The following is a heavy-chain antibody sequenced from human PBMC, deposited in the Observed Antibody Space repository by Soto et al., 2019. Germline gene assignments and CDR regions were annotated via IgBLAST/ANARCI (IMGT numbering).Heavy chain of an antibody. CDR2: ISGSGGSR. J-gene: IGHJ4*02. CDR3: AKRRVAVAFRDVGYFDY. V-gene: IGHV3-23*01. D-gene: IGHD6-19*01. CDR1: GFTFSSYG. Sequence: GGSLRLSCAASGFTFSSYGMSWVRQSPGKGLEWVSAISGSGGSRYYADSVKGRFTISRDNSKNTLYLQMNSLRAEDTAVYYCAKRRVAVAFRDVGYFDYWGQGTLVTVSS.